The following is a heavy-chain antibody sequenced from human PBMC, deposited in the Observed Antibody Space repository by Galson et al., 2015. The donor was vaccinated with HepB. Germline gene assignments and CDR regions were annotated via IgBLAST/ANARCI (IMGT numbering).Heavy chain of an antibody. Sequence: TLSLTCAVSGGSISSGGYSWSWIRQPPGKGLEWIGYIYHSGSTYYNPSLKSRVTISVDRSKNQFSLKLSSVTAADTAVYYCARGRGSYYGYWGQGTLVTVSS. V-gene: IGHV4-30-2*01. D-gene: IGHD1-26*01. J-gene: IGHJ4*02. CDR3: ARGRGSYYGY. CDR1: GGSISSGGYS. CDR2: IYHSGST.